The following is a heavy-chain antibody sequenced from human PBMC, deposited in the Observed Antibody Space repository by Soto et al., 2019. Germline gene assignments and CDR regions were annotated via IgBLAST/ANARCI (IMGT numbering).Heavy chain of an antibody. J-gene: IGHJ5*02. CDR3: VRGGVAAAAMGTLWFDP. V-gene: IGHV4-4*02. CDR2: IYHSGST. D-gene: IGHD6-13*01. CDR1: GGSISSSNW. Sequence: QVQLQESGPGLVKPSGTLSLTCAVSGGSISSSNWWSWVRQPPGKGLEWIGEIYHSGSTNYNPSLKSRVTISVDKSKNQFSLKLSSVTAADTAVYYCVRGGVAAAAMGTLWFDPWGQGTLVTVSS.